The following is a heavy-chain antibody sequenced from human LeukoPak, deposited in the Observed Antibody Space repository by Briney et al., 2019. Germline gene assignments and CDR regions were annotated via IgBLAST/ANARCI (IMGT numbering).Heavy chain of an antibody. V-gene: IGHV1-46*01. CDR1: GYKFIDYY. J-gene: IGHJ4*02. CDR3: ARQLANFDY. CDR2: IVPSGGST. Sequence: GASVKVSCKASGYKFIDYYIHWVRQAPEQGLEWMGMIVPSGGSTNYAEKFQGRVTLTRDPSATTVYMELSSLKSEDTAVYYCARQLANFDYWGQGTLLTVSS. D-gene: IGHD6-13*01.